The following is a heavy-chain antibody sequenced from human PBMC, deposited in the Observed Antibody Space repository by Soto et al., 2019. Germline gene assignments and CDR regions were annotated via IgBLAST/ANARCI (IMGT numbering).Heavy chain of an antibody. D-gene: IGHD6-6*01. CDR2: ISSSGTYI. J-gene: IGHJ6*02. CDR3: ARAGGVAASPKFYAGLDV. V-gene: IGHV3-21*02. CDR1: GVVFGSSA. Sequence: EGQLVESGGGLVKPGGSLRLSCVGSGVVFGSSAMTWVRQAPGKGLGWVASISSSGTYIDYADSVTGLFTTSRDNANNWLLLQMMSLRGDDTAVYYCARAGGVAASPKFYAGLDVWGQGTIVSFAS.